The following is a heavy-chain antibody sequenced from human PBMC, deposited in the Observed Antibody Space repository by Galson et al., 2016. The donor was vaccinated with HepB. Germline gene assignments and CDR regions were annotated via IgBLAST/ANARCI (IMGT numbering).Heavy chain of an antibody. Sequence: SLRLSCAASGFTFSDFDMNWVRQAPGKGLEWVSYIINSGSTTYYGNSVRGRFTISRDNAKNSLYLQMNSLSAEDTAVYYCLKSVDSWGQGTLVTVSS. J-gene: IGHJ4*02. CDR2: IINSGSTT. V-gene: IGHV3-11*01. CDR3: LKSVDS. CDR1: GFTFSDFD.